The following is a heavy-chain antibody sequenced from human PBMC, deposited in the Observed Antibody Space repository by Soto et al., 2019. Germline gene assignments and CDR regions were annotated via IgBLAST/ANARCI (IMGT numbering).Heavy chain of an antibody. CDR2: INAGNGNT. J-gene: IGHJ6*02. D-gene: IGHD3-22*01. CDR1: GYTFTSYG. Sequence: QLQLMQSGAEVKKPGASVKVSCKASGYTFTSYGIHWVRQAPGQRLEWTGGINAGNGNTKYSEKFQGRVTITRDTSASTAYLELSSLRSEDTAVYYCAGDPNDSSAYYHHYYYGMDVWGQGTTVTVSS. CDR3: AGDPNDSSAYYHHYYYGMDV. V-gene: IGHV1-3*01.